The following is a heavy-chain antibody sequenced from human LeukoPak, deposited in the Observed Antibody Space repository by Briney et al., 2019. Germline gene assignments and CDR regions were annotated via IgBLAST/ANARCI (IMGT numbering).Heavy chain of an antibody. CDR2: INRDGRVQ. CDR1: GFNFSPYW. CDR3: ARESYSSFDY. V-gene: IGHV3-7*01. D-gene: IGHD2-21*01. J-gene: IGHJ4*02. Sequence: GESLRLSCAASGFNFSPYWMSWIRQAPGKGLEWVATINRDGRVQYYVDSVKGRFSISKDNARNSSYLQMYSLRAEDTAVYYCARESYSSFDYWGQGALVTVSS.